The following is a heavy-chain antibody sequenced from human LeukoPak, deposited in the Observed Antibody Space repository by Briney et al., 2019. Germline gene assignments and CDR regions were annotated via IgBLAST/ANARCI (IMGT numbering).Heavy chain of an antibody. J-gene: IGHJ6*02. Sequence: PGGSLRLSCAASGFTFDDYAMHWVRQAPGKVLEWVSGISWNSGSIGYADSVKGRFTISRDNAKNSLYLQMNSLRAEDTALYYCAKGYYYYGMDVWGQGTTVTVSS. CDR3: AKGYYYYGMDV. CDR2: ISWNSGSI. V-gene: IGHV3-9*01. CDR1: GFTFDDYA.